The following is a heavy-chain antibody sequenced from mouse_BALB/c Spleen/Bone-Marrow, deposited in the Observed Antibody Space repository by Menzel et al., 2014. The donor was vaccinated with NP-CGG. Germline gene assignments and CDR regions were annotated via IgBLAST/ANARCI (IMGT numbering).Heavy chain of an antibody. Sequence: EVKVEESGGGSVQPGGSLKLSCVASGFTFSSYGMSWVHQTPDKRLELVATINNNGGSTYYPDSVKGQFTISRDNAKNTLYLQMSSLKSEDTAMYYCARVYGWYFDVWGAGTTVTVSS. D-gene: IGHD1-1*01. V-gene: IGHV5-6-3*01. CDR3: ARVYGWYFDV. CDR2: INNNGGST. CDR1: GFTFSSYG. J-gene: IGHJ1*01.